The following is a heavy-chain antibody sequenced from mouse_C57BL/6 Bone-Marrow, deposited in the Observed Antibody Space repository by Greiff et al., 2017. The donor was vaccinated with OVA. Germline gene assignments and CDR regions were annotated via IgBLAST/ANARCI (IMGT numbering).Heavy chain of an antibody. Sequence: VQLVESGPGLVQPSQSLSITCTVSGFSLTSYGVHWVRQSPGKGLEWLGVIWSGGSTDYNAAFISRLSISKDNSKSQVFFKMNSLQADDTAIYYCARKGANYYGSSSPFAYWGQGTRVTVSA. CDR2: IWSGGST. J-gene: IGHJ3*01. V-gene: IGHV2-2*01. CDR3: ARKGANYYGSSSPFAY. CDR1: GFSLTSYG. D-gene: IGHD1-1*01.